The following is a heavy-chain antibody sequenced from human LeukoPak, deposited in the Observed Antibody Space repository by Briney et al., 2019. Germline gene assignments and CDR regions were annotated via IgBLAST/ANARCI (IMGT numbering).Heavy chain of an antibody. CDR3: ARAASTTTLDY. Sequence: TSQTLSLTCAVSGGSISSGGYSWSWIRQPPGKGLEWIGYIYHSGSTYYNPSLKSRVTISVDRSKNQFPLKLSSVTAADTAVYYCARAASTTTLDYWGQGTLVTVSS. J-gene: IGHJ4*02. CDR1: GGSISSGGYS. V-gene: IGHV4-30-2*01. D-gene: IGHD1-1*01. CDR2: IYHSGST.